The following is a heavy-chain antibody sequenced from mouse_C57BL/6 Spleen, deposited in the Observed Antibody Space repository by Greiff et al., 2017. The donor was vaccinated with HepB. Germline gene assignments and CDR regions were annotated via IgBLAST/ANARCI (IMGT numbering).Heavy chain of an antibody. J-gene: IGHJ2*01. D-gene: IGHD1-1*01. V-gene: IGHV1-15*01. CDR2: IDPETGGT. Sequence: VQLVESGAELVRPGASVTLSCKASGYTFTDYEMHWVKQTPVHGLEWIGAIDPETGGTAYNQKFKGKAILTADKSSSTAYMELRSLTSEDSAVYYCTRHYVYWGQGTTLTVSS. CDR3: TRHYVY. CDR1: GYTFTDYE.